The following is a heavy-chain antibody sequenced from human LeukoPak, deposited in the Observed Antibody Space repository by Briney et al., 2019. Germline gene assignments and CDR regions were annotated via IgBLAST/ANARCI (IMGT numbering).Heavy chain of an antibody. Sequence: SETLSLTCTVSGGSISGSSYYWGWIRQPPGKGLEWIGSIYYSGSTNYNPSLKSRVTISVDTSKNQFSLKLSSVTAADTAVYYCARDGSSLFDYWGQGTLVTVSS. J-gene: IGHJ4*02. CDR2: IYYSGST. CDR1: GGSISGSSYY. CDR3: ARDGSSLFDY. D-gene: IGHD6-13*01. V-gene: IGHV4-39*07.